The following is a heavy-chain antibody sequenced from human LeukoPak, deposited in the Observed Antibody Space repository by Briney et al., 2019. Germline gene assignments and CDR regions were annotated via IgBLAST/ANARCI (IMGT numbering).Heavy chain of an antibody. V-gene: IGHV4-39*01. CDR1: GGSISSSSYY. D-gene: IGHD5-18*01. Sequence: SETLSLTCTVSGGSISSSSYYWGWIRQSPGKGLEWIGSIYYSGSTYYNPSLKSRVTISVDTSKNQFSLKLSSVTAADTAVYYCARHPQRYSYAWYYFDYWGQGTLVTVSS. CDR3: ARHPQRYSYAWYYFDY. CDR2: IYYSGST. J-gene: IGHJ4*02.